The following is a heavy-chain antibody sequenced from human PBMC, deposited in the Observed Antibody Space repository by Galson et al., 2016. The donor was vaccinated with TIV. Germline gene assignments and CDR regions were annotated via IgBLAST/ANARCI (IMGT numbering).Heavy chain of an antibody. J-gene: IGHJ4*02. D-gene: IGHD2-15*01. CDR3: ARDKARCSGDSCYLGSSFDY. CDR1: GFTFSNYW. CDR2: IKEDGSEK. V-gene: IGHV3-7*01. Sequence: SLRLSCAASGFTFSNYWMSWVRQAPGKGLEWVANIKEDGSEKYAVDSVQGRFTISRDNAKNTLYLQMNNLRVDDTAVYYCARDKARCSGDSCYLGSSFDYWSRGILVTVSS.